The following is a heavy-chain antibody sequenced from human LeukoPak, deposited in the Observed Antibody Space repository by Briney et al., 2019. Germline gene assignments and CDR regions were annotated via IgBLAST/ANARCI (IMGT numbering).Heavy chain of an antibody. CDR3: ARAFDHHFDY. CDR2: ISSSSSYT. D-gene: IGHD3-16*01. V-gene: IGHV3-11*05. Sequence: PGGSLRLSCAASGFTFSDYYMSWIRQAPGKGLEWVSYISSSSSYTNYADSVKGRFTISRDNAKNSLYLHMNSLRAEDTAVYYCARAFDHHFDYWGQGTLVTVSS. J-gene: IGHJ4*02. CDR1: GFTFSDYY.